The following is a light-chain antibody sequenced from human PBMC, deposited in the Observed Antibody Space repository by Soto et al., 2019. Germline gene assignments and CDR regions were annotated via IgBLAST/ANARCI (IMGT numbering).Light chain of an antibody. J-gene: IGKJ1*01. CDR1: QSISSY. V-gene: IGKV1-39*01. Sequence: DIQMTQSPSTLSGFVGDRVTITCRASQSISSYLNWYQQKPGKAPKLLIYAASSLQSGVPSRFSGSGSGTDFTLTISSLQPEDFATYYCQQSYTTPRTFGQGTKVDIK. CDR2: AAS. CDR3: QQSYTTPRT.